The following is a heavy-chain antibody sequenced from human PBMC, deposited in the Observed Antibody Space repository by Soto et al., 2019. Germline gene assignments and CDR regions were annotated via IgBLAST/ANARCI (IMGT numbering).Heavy chain of an antibody. CDR3: ARTFRDIVVVVAATDWFDP. CDR2: TYYRSKWYN. J-gene: IGHJ5*02. D-gene: IGHD2-15*01. Sequence: SQTLSLTCAISGDSVSSNSAAWNWIRQSPSRGLEWLGRTYYRSKWYNDYAVSVKSRITINPDTSKNQFSLQLNSVTPEDTAVYYCARTFRDIVVVVAATDWFDPWGQGTLVTVSS. V-gene: IGHV6-1*01. CDR1: GDSVSSNSAA.